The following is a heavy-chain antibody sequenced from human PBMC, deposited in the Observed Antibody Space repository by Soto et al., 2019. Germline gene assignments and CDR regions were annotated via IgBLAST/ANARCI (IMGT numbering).Heavy chain of an antibody. V-gene: IGHV4-39*01. CDR3: ARQAHHDNWFDP. Sequence: PSETLSLTCTVSGGSLSSSGYYWGWIRQPPGKGLEYIGSIYYSGSTYYNPSLKSRVTISVDTSKNYFSLKLRSVTAVDTAVYYCARQAHHDNWFDPWGQGTLVTVSS. CDR1: GGSLSSSGYY. J-gene: IGHJ5*02. CDR2: IYYSGST.